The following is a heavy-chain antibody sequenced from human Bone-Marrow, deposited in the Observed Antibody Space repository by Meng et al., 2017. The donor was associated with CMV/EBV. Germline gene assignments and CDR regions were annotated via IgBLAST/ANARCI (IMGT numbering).Heavy chain of an antibody. CDR2: IYYSGST. Sequence: GSLRLSCSVSGGSISSHYWSWIRQPPGKGLEWIGDIYYSGSTYYNPSLKSRVTISVDTSKNQFSLKLSSVTAADTAVYYCARRGEKNWFDPWGEGTLVTVSS. CDR1: GGSISSHY. CDR3: ARRGEKNWFDP. V-gene: IGHV4-59*08. D-gene: IGHD3-10*01. J-gene: IGHJ5*02.